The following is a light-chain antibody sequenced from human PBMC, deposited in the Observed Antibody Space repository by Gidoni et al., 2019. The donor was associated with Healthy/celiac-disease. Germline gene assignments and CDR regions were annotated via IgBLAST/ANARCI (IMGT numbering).Light chain of an antibody. Sequence: DIQMTQSPSSLSASVGDRVTITCQASQDISNYLNWYQQKPGKAPKLLIYDASNLETGAPSSFSESGSGTDFTFTISSLQTEDIATYYCQQYDNLLMCSFGQGTKLEIK. CDR1: QDISNY. V-gene: IGKV1-33*01. J-gene: IGKJ2*04. CDR3: QQYDNLLMCS. CDR2: DAS.